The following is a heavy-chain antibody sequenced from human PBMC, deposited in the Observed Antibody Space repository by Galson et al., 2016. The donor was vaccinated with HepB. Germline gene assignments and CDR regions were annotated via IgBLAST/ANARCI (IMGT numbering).Heavy chain of an antibody. J-gene: IGHJ6*02. CDR1: GFTFSSYD. CDR2: MTTPGDT. CDR3: ARGDGDYDMDV. V-gene: IGHV3-13*01. D-gene: IGHD4-17*01. Sequence: SLRLSCAASGFTFSSYDMHWVRQVTGKGLEWVSAMTTPGDTYYVGSVKGRFTISRENAKNSMYLHMNSLRAGDTAVYYCARGDGDYDMDVWGQGTTVTVSS.